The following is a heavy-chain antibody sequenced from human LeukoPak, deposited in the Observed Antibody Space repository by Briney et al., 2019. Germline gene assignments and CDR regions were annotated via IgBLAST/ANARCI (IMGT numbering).Heavy chain of an antibody. CDR3: ARGYSSSSVLGYYYYYMDV. Sequence: SETLSLTCTVSGGSISTYYWSWLRQSPGKGLEWIGYIFYSGNTDYNPSLQSRVTISLDTSKNQFSLKLSSVTAADTALYYCARGYSSSSVLGYYYYYMDVWGKGTTVTVSS. D-gene: IGHD6-6*01. CDR2: IFYSGNT. CDR1: GGSISTYY. J-gene: IGHJ6*03. V-gene: IGHV4-59*01.